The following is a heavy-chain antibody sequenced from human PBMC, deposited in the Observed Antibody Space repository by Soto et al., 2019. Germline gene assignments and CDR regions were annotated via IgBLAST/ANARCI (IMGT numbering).Heavy chain of an antibody. CDR1: GFSFSNYW. V-gene: IGHV3-7*03. Sequence: EVQMVESGGGLVQPGGSLRLSCAAYGFSFSNYWMSWVRQAPGKGLEWVANIKQDGSEKYYVDSVKGRFTISRDTAKNSLYLQMNSLRAEDTAIYYCAIDFGGGIAVAGMGFDYWGQGTLVTVSS. CDR3: AIDFGGGIAVAGMGFDY. J-gene: IGHJ4*02. D-gene: IGHD6-19*01. CDR2: IKQDGSEK.